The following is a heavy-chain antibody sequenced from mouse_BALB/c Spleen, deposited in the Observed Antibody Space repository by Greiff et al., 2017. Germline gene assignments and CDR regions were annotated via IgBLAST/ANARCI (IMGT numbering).Heavy chain of an antibody. D-gene: IGHD2-1*01. Sequence: VQLQQSGAELVRPGVSVKISCKGSGYTFTDYAMHWVKQGHAKSLEWIGVISTYYGDASYNQKFKGKATMTVDKSSSTAYMELARLTSEDSAIYYCARGGNGYAMDYWGQGTSVTVSS. V-gene: IGHV1S137*01. CDR2: ISTYYGDA. CDR1: GYTFTDYA. J-gene: IGHJ4*01. CDR3: ARGGNGYAMDY.